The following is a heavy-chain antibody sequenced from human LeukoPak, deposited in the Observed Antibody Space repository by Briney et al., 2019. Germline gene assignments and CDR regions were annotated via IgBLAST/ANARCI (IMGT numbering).Heavy chain of an antibody. D-gene: IGHD5-18*01. CDR2: FDPEDGET. J-gene: IGHJ5*02. Sequence: GASVKVSCKVSGYTLTELSMHWVRQAPGKGLEWMGGFDPEDGETIYAQKFQGRVTMTEDTSTDTAYMELSSLRSEDTAVYYCATIWREDSYSYGQGWFDPWGQGTLVTVSS. CDR3: ATIWREDSYSYGQGWFDP. CDR1: GYTLTELS. V-gene: IGHV1-24*01.